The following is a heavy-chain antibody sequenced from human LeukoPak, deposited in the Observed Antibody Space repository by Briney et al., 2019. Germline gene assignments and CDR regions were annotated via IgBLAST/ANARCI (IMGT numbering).Heavy chain of an antibody. J-gene: IGHJ4*02. D-gene: IGHD2-21*02. Sequence: GGSLRLYCAASGFTFSSYAMHWVRQAPGKGLEWVAVISYDGSNKYYADSVKGRFTVSRDNSKNTLYVQMKSLRAEDTAVYYCAIDSVVVPGNVNYFDYWGQGTLVTVSS. V-gene: IGHV3-30*04. CDR3: AIDSVVVPGNVNYFDY. CDR1: GFTFSSYA. CDR2: ISYDGSNK.